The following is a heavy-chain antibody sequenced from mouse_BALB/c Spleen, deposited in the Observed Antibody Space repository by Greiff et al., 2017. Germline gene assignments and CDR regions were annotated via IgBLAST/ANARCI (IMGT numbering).Heavy chain of an antibody. CDR3: ARDYVAWFAY. D-gene: IGHD1-1*01. J-gene: IGHJ3*01. CDR2: IDPANGNT. V-gene: IGHV14-3*02. Sequence: VQLQQSGAELVKPGASVKLSCTASGFNFKDSYMHWVKQRPEQGLEWIGRIDPANGNTKYDPKFQGKATITADTSSNTAYLQLSSLTSEDTAVYYCARDYVAWFAYWGQGTLVTVSA. CDR1: GFNFKDSY.